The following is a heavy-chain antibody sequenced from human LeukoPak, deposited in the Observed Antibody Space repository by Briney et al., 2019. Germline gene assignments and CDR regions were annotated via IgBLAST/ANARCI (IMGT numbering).Heavy chain of an antibody. CDR1: GFTFSSYA. J-gene: IGHJ4*02. CDR3: ARGPGGYDYSPDDY. V-gene: IGHV3-30-3*01. Sequence: GGSLRLSCAASGFTFSSYAMHWVRQAPGKGLEWVAVISYDGSNKYYADSVKGRFTISRDNSKNTLYLQMNSLRAEDTAMYYCARGPGGYDYSPDDYWGQGTLVTVSS. CDR2: ISYDGSNK. D-gene: IGHD5-12*01.